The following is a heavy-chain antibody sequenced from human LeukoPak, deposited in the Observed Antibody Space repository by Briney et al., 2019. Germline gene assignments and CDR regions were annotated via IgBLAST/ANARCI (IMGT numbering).Heavy chain of an antibody. V-gene: IGHV3-30*02. CDR3: AKTVHGAVGASYYYYMDV. J-gene: IGHJ6*03. CDR2: IRYDGSNK. CDR1: GFTFSSYG. D-gene: IGHD1-26*01. Sequence: GGSLRLSCAASGFTFSSYGMHWVRQAPGKGLEWVAFIRYDGSNKYYADSVKGRFTISRDNSKNTLYLQMNSLRAEDTAVYYCAKTVHGAVGASYYYYMDVWGKGTTVTVSS.